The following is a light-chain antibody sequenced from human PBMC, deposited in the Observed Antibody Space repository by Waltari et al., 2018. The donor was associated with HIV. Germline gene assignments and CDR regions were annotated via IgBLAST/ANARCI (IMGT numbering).Light chain of an antibody. Sequence: QSVLTQPPSVSGAPGQRVTISCTGSSSNIGAGYDVHWYQQLPGTAPKLLIYGTTIRPSGVSDRFSGSNSGTSASLAIAGLQAEDEADYYCQSYDSSLSGFYVFGTGTKVTVL. CDR2: GTT. CDR3: QSYDSSLSGFYV. J-gene: IGLJ1*01. CDR1: SSNIGAGYD. V-gene: IGLV1-40*01.